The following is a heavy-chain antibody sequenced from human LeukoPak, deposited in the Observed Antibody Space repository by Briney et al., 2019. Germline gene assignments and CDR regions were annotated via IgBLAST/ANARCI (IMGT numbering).Heavy chain of an antibody. Sequence: GGSLRLSCAASGFTFSSYAMHWVRQAPGKGLEWVAVISYDGSNKYYADSVKGRFTISRDNSKNTLYLQMNSLRAEDTAVYYCARVLGDFWELGYWGQGTLVTVSS. CDR2: ISYDGSNK. V-gene: IGHV3-30-3*01. D-gene: IGHD3-3*01. CDR3: ARVLGDFWELGY. J-gene: IGHJ4*02. CDR1: GFTFSSYA.